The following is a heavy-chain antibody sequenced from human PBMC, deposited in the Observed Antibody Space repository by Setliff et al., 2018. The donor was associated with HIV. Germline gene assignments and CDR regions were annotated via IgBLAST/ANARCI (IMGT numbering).Heavy chain of an antibody. CDR1: GGSFSGHY. V-gene: IGHV4-34*01. D-gene: IGHD6-19*01. CDR2: INHSGHI. J-gene: IGHJ4*02. Sequence: SETLSLTCAVYGGSFSGHYWSWIRQSPGKGLEWIGEINHSGHINYNPSYKSRVTVSLDTSKIQFSLKLNSVTAADTGVYYCAAFDSGRDVWGQGTLVTVSS. CDR3: AAFDSGRDV.